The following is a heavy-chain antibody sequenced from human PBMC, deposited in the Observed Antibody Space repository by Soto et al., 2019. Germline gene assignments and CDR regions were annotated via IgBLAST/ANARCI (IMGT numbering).Heavy chain of an antibody. CDR2: INHSGST. CDR1: GGSFSGYY. J-gene: IGHJ5*02. V-gene: IGHV4-34*01. CDR3: ARGNGYYYDSSGPNWFDP. D-gene: IGHD3-22*01. Sequence: SETLSLICAVYGGSFSGYYWSWIRQPPGKGLEWIGEINHSGSTNYNPSLKSRVTISVDTSKNQFPLKLSSVTAADTAVYYCARGNGYYYDSSGPNWFDPWGQGT.